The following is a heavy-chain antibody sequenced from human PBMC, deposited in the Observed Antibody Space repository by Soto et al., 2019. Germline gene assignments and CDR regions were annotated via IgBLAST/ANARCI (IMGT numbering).Heavy chain of an antibody. D-gene: IGHD3-10*01. CDR2: IYHGGST. J-gene: IGHJ6*02. V-gene: IGHV4-4*02. CDR3: ARARTDAEGFDYYYGMDV. Sequence: SETLSLTCTVSGGSISNNDWWSWVRQPPGKALEWIGDIYHGGSTNYNPALKSRITISTDKSENQFSLRLTSATAADTAVYYCARARTDAEGFDYYYGMDVWGQGATVTVSS. CDR1: GGSISNNDW.